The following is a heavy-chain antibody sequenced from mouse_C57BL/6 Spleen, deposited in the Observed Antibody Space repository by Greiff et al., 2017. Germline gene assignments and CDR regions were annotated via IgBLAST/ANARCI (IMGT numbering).Heavy chain of an antibody. CDR3: ARSGLGRVYAMDY. Sequence: VQLQESGAELVKPGASVKISCKASGYAFSSYWMNWVKQRPGKGLEWIGQIYPGDGDTNYNGKFKGKATLTADKASSTAYMQLSSLTSEDSAVYFCARSGLGRVYAMDYWGQGTSVTVSS. CDR1: GYAFSSYW. CDR2: IYPGDGDT. J-gene: IGHJ4*01. D-gene: IGHD4-1*01. V-gene: IGHV1-80*01.